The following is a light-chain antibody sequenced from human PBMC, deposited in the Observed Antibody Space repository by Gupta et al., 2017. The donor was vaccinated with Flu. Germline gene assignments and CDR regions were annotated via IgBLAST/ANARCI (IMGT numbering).Light chain of an antibody. J-gene: IGLJ1*01. V-gene: IGLV2-14*01. CDR2: EVS. Sequence: ITISVTGTRSEIGGDNYVSWDQQYPGKAHNLIINEVSKRPAHVSSRFSGSKSGNTASLTISGLKAEDEADYYCSSDTTTDTLVFGSGITVTVV. CDR1: RSEIGGDNY. CDR3: SSDTTTDTLV.